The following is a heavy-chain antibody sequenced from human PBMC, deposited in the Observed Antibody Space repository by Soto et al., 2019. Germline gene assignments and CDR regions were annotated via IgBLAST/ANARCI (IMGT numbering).Heavy chain of an antibody. J-gene: IGHJ5*02. CDR1: GYTFTSYG. V-gene: IGHV1-18*04. Sequence: ASVNVSCKASGYTFTSYGISWVRQAPGQGLEWMGWISAYNGNTNYAQKLQGRVTMTTDTSTSTAYMELRSLRSDDTAVYYCARAYSSSWYGWSDHLGQETMVNVSS. D-gene: IGHD6-13*01. CDR2: ISAYNGNT. CDR3: ARAYSSSWYGWSDH.